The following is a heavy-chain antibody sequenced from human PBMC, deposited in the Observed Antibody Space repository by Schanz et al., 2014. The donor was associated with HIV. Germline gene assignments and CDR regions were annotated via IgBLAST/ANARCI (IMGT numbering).Heavy chain of an antibody. CDR2: IWYDGRNK. V-gene: IGHV3-33*06. CDR1: GFTFSNYG. Sequence: VQLVESGGGVVQPGRSLRLSCAASGFTFSNYGMHWVRQAPGKGLEWVAVIWYDGRNKYYADSVKGRFTISRDNSKNTLYLQMNSLRAEDTAVYYCAKNGITDYFDYWGQGSLVTVSS. CDR3: AKNGITDYFDY. J-gene: IGHJ4*02. D-gene: IGHD1-26*01.